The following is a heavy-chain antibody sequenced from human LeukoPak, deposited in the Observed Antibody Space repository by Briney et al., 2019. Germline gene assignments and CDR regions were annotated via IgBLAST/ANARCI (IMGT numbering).Heavy chain of an antibody. Sequence: GGSLRLSCAASGFTFSSYGMHWVRQAPGKGLEWVAFIRYDGSNKYYADSVKGRFTISRDNSKSTLYLQMNSLRAEDTAVYYCAKGLVAPAAYDYWGQGTLVTVSS. CDR2: IRYDGSNK. V-gene: IGHV3-30*02. J-gene: IGHJ4*02. D-gene: IGHD2-2*01. CDR3: AKGLVAPAAYDY. CDR1: GFTFSSYG.